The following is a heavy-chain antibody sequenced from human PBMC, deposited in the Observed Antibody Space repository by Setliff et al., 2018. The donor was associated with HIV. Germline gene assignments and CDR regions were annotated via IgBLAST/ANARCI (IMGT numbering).Heavy chain of an antibody. J-gene: IGHJ3*02. V-gene: IGHV1-8*02. D-gene: IGHD2-21*01. CDR3: ATSTLGWSDDAFDI. Sequence: ASVKVSCKASGYTFTNYDINWVRQATGQGLEWMGWMSPKSGNTGYAQKFQGRVTMTRNTSISTVYMELSSLRSEDTAVYYCATSTLGWSDDAFDIWGQGTMVTVSS. CDR2: MSPKSGNT. CDR1: GYTFTNYD.